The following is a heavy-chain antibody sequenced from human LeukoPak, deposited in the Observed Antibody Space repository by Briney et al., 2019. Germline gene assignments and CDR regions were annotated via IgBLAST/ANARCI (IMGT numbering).Heavy chain of an antibody. CDR1: GGSFSGYY. D-gene: IGHD5-18*01. J-gene: IGHJ6*03. CDR3: ARPSGYSYGNYYYYMDV. V-gene: IGHV4-34*01. Sequence: SETLSLTCAVYGGSFSGYYWSWIRQPPGKGLDWIGEINHSGSTNYNPSLKSRVTISVDTSKNQFSLKLSSVTAADTAVYYCARPSGYSYGNYYYYMDVWGKGTTVTVSS. CDR2: INHSGST.